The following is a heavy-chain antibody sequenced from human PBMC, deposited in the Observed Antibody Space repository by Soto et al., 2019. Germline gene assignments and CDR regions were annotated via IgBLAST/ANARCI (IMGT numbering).Heavy chain of an antibody. J-gene: IGHJ6*02. CDR3: AYGSGSYYNVPYYYGMDV. D-gene: IGHD3-10*01. CDR2: IDPSGSYT. Sequence: GESLKISCKGAGYSFTSYWISWGRQMRGKGLEWMGRIDPSGSYTNYSTSFQGHVTISADKSISTAYLQWSSLKASDTAMYYCAYGSGSYYNVPYYYGMDVWGQGTTVTVSS. V-gene: IGHV5-10-1*01. CDR1: GYSFTSYW.